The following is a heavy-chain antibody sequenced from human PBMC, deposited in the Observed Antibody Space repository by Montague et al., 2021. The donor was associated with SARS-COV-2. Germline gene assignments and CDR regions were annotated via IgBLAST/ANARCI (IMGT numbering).Heavy chain of an antibody. D-gene: IGHD4-23*01. CDR1: DDSINNKTYF. V-gene: IGHV4-39*01. Sequence: SETLSLTCSVSDDSINNKTYFWDWIRQPPGKGLEWIGSIHYRGSTHYNPSLKSRLTISVDTSRNQFSRKLSSVTAADTAVYFCARTTVVTPYYYYAMDVWGQGTTVTVSS. CDR2: IHYRGST. J-gene: IGHJ6*02. CDR3: ARTTVVTPYYYYAMDV.